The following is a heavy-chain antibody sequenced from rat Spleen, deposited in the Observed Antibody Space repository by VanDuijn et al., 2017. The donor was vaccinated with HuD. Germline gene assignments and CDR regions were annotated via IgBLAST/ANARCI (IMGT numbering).Heavy chain of an antibody. V-gene: IGHV5-29*01. J-gene: IGHJ3*01. CDR3: ATDYGGYIGHNWFAY. Sequence: EVQLVESDGGLVQPGRSLKLSCAASGFTFSDYGVAWVRQAPTTGLEWVATISYGDSSGHSGTYYRDSVRGRFTISRDDVKSSLYLQMDSLRSGDTATYYCATDYGGYIGHNWFAYWGQGTLVTVSS. CDR1: GFTFSDYG. CDR2: ISYGDSSGHSGT. D-gene: IGHD1-11*01.